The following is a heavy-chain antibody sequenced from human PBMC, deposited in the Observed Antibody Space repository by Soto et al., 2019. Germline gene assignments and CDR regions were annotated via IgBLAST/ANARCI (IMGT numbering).Heavy chain of an antibody. CDR1: GYTFTGYY. V-gene: IGHV1-2*04. CDR2: INPNSGGT. Sequence: ASVKVSCKASGYTFTGYYMHWVRQSPGQGLEWMGWINPNSGGTNYAQKFQGWVTMTRDTSISTAYMELSRLRSDDTAVYYCATRYRKYGPRTNDAFDIWGQGGMVTVS. J-gene: IGHJ3*02. D-gene: IGHD1-26*01. CDR3: ATRYRKYGPRTNDAFDI.